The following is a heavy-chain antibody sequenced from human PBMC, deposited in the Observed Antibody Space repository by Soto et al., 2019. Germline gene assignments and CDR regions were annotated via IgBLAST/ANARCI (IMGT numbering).Heavy chain of an antibody. D-gene: IGHD3-9*01. J-gene: IGHJ6*03. V-gene: IGHV3-33*01. CDR1: GFTFSSYG. CDR3: ARDKTLTGYPYMDV. Sequence: GGSLRLSCAASGFTFSSYGMHWVRQAPGKGLEWGAVIWYDGSNKYYAESGKGRFTISRDNSKNTLYLQMNSLRAEDTAVYYCARDKTLTGYPYMDVWGKGTTVTVSS. CDR2: IWYDGSNK.